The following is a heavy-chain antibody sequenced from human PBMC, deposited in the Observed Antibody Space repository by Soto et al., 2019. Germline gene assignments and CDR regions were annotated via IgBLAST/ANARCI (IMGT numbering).Heavy chain of an antibody. CDR1: GGSISSSSYY. J-gene: IGHJ6*02. CDR2: IYYSGST. CDR3: ARLSGTVTTRYYYYYGMDV. D-gene: IGHD4-17*01. V-gene: IGHV4-39*01. Sequence: QLQLQESGPGLVKPSETLSLTCTVSGGSISSSSYYWGWIRQPPGKGLEWIGSIYYSGSTYYNPSLKSRVTISVDTSKNQFSLKLSSVTAADTAVYYCARLSGTVTTRYYYYYGMDVWGQGTTVTVSS.